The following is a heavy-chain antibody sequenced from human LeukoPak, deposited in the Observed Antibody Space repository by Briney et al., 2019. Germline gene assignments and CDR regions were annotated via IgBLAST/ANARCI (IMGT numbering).Heavy chain of an antibody. CDR1: GFTFSSYA. CDR2: ISYDGSNK. V-gene: IGHV3-30-3*01. D-gene: IGHD3-3*01. CDR3: AREGLLFGVVFYYYYGMDV. Sequence: GRSLRLSCAASGFTFSSYAMHWVRQAPGKGLEWVAVISYDGSNKYYADSVKGRFTISRDNSKNTLYLQMNSLRAEDTAVYYCAREGLLFGVVFYYYYGMDVWGQGTTVTVSS. J-gene: IGHJ6*02.